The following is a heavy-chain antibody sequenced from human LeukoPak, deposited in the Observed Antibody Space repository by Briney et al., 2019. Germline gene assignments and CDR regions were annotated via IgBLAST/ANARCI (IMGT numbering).Heavy chain of an antibody. V-gene: IGHV3-48*04. Sequence: PGGSLRLSCAASGFTVSSYSMNWVRQASGKGLEWVSYISSSTTTTHYSDSVKGRFTISRDNAKNSLYLQMNSLRAEDTAVYYCAPFYNWNFDYWGQGTLVTVSS. CDR1: GFTVSSYS. CDR2: ISSSTTTT. J-gene: IGHJ4*02. CDR3: APFYNWNFDY. D-gene: IGHD1-1*01.